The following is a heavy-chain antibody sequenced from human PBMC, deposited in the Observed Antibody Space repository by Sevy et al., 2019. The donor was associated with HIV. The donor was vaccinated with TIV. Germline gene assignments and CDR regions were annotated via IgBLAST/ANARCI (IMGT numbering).Heavy chain of an antibody. Sequence: GGSLRLSCTASGFTFRNYAMNWVRQAPGKGLERVALISYDGSNKYYADSVRGRFAISRDNSKNTLYLQMNSLRPEDTAIYYCAREGQLWFLYYFDNWGQGTLVTVSS. CDR2: ISYDGSNK. V-gene: IGHV3-30*09. D-gene: IGHD3-10*01. CDR3: AREGQLWFLYYFDN. CDR1: GFTFRNYA. J-gene: IGHJ4*02.